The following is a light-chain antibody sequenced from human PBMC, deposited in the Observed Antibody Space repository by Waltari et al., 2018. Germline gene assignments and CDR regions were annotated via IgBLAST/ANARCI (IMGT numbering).Light chain of an antibody. CDR1: SSDVGGYNY. V-gene: IGLV2-11*01. J-gene: IGLJ1*01. CDR2: DVS. Sequence: QSALTQPRSVSGSPGQSVAISCTGTSSDVGGYNYVSWYQQHPGKVPKVVIYDVSKRPSGVPDRFSGSKSGNTASLTISGLQADDEADYYCCSYAGSYIVVGAGTKVTVL. CDR3: CSYAGSYIV.